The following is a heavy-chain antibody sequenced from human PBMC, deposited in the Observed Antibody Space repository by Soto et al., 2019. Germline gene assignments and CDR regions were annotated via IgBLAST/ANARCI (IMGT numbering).Heavy chain of an antibody. CDR3: ARDLAYCGGDCYPIDY. D-gene: IGHD2-21*02. V-gene: IGHV1-18*01. CDR2: ISAYNGNT. Sequence: QVQLVQSGAEVKKPGASVKVSCKASGYTFTSNGISWVRQAPGQGLEWMGWISAYNGNTNYAQKLQGRVTMTTDTSTSTAYMELRSLRSDDSAVYFCARDLAYCGGDCYPIDYWGQGTLVTVSS. CDR1: GYTFTSNG. J-gene: IGHJ4*02.